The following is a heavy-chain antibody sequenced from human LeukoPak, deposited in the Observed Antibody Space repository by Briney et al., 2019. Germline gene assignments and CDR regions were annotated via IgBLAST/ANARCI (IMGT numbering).Heavy chain of an antibody. J-gene: IGHJ4*02. CDR3: AKVEMATILTDY. V-gene: IGHV3-23*01. CDR1: GYSFTSYW. D-gene: IGHD5-12*01. Sequence: GASVKISCKGSGYSFTSYWIGWVRQAPGKGLEWVSAISGSGGSTYYADSVKGRFTISRDNSKNTLYLQMNSLRAEDTAVYYCAKVEMATILTDYWGQGTLVTVSS. CDR2: ISGSGGST.